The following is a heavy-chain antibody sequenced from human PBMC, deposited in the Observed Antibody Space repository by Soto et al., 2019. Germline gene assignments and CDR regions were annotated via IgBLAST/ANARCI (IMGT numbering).Heavy chain of an antibody. CDR3: ARTGRYCGGGSCQTGYFDY. CDR1: GFTFSSYW. CDR2: IKQDGSEK. V-gene: IGHV3-7*03. D-gene: IGHD2-15*01. J-gene: IGHJ4*02. Sequence: ESGGGLVQPGGSLRLSCAASGFTFSSYWMSWVRQAPGKGLEWVANIKQDGSEKYYVDSVKGRFTISRDNAKNSLYLQMNSLRAEDTAVYYCARTGRYCGGGSCQTGYFDYWGQGTLVTVSS.